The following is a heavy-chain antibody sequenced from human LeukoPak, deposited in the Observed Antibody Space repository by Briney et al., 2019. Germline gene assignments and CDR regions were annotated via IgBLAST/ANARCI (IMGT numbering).Heavy chain of an antibody. CDR1: GHTFTSYD. Sequence: ASVKVSCKASGHTFTSYDINWVRQATGQGLEWMGWMNPNSGNTGYAQKFQGRVTITRNTSISTAYMELSSLRSEDTAVYYCASSYGSGRPYYMDVWGKGTTVTVCS. V-gene: IGHV1-8*03. CDR3: ASSYGSGRPYYMDV. D-gene: IGHD3-10*01. CDR2: MNPNSGNT. J-gene: IGHJ6*03.